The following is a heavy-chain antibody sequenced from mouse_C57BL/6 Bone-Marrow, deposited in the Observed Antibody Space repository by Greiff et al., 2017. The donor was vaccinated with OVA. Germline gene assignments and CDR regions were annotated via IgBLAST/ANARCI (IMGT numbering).Heavy chain of an antibody. D-gene: IGHD2-1*01. V-gene: IGHV1-26*01. J-gene: IGHJ3*01. CDR3: AREGDYGIPWFAY. CDR1: GYTFTDYY. Sequence: EVQVVESGPELVKPGASVKISCKASGYTFTDYYMNWVKQSHGKSLEWIGDINPNNGGTSYNQKFKGKATLTVDKSSSTAYMELRSLTSEDSAVYYCAREGDYGIPWFAYWGQGTLVTVSA. CDR2: INPNNGGT.